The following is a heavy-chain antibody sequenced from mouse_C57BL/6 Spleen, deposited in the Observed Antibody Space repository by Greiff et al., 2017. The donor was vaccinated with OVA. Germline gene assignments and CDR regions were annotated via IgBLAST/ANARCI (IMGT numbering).Heavy chain of an antibody. CDR3: ARPLDSSGPFFAY. V-gene: IGHV5-9*01. CDR2: ISGGGGNT. D-gene: IGHD3-2*02. Sequence: EVQLVESGGGLVKPGGSLKLSCAASGFTFSSYTMSWVRQTPEKRLEWVATISGGGGNTYYPASVKGRFTISRDNAKNTLYLQMSSLRSEDTALYYCARPLDSSGPFFAYWGQGTLVTVSA. CDR1: GFTFSSYT. J-gene: IGHJ3*01.